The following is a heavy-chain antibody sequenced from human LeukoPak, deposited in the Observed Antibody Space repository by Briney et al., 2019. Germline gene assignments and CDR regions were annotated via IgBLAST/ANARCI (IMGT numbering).Heavy chain of an antibody. CDR3: ARDPNHYGGNPDY. D-gene: IGHD4-23*01. CDR2: INSDGSST. V-gene: IGHV3-74*01. Sequence: PGGSLRLSCVGSGFTFSDYAMAWVRQAPGKGLEWVSRINSDGSSTSYADSVKGRFTISRDNAKNTLYLQMNSLRAEDTAVYYCARDPNHYGGNPDYWGQGTLVTVSS. CDR1: GFTFSDYA. J-gene: IGHJ4*02.